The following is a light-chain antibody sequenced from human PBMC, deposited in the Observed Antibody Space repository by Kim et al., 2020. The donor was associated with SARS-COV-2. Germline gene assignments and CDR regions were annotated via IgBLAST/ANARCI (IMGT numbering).Light chain of an antibody. CDR1: QGIFNY. Sequence: DIQMTQSPSSLSASVGDRVTITCRASQGIFNYLNWYQQKPGKAPKLLIYDTSTLEIGVSSRFSGSGSGTDFTFTITNLQPDDVATYYCQHYRNPPLTFGGGTKVDIK. CDR3: QHYRNPPLT. V-gene: IGKV1-33*01. CDR2: DTS. J-gene: IGKJ4*01.